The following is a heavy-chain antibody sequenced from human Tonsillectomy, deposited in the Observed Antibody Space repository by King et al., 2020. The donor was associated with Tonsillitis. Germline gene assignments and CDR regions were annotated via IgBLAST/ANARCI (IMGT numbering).Heavy chain of an antibody. D-gene: IGHD3-22*01. CDR3: AKVEGWYDSSGPFDY. CDR2: ISWDGGST. Sequence: VQLVESGGVVVQPGGSLILSCAASGFSFDDSPMHCVRHAPGKGLEWVSLISWDGGSTYYADSVKGRFTISRDNSKNSLYLQMNSLRTEDTALYYCAKVEGWYDSSGPFDYWGQGTLVTVSS. CDR1: GFSFDDSP. V-gene: IGHV3-43*01. J-gene: IGHJ4*02.